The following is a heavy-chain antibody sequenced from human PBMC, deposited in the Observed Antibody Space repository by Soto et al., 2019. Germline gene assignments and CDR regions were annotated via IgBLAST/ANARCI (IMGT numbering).Heavy chain of an antibody. V-gene: IGHV1-3*01. Sequence: ASVKVSCKASGYTFTSYGIHWVRQAPGQRLEWMGWLNAANGDTIYSPNFQGRVTITRDTSASTAHMELSSLRSEDTAVYYCVRRHVSATGIDPFDPWGQGTLVTVSS. CDR2: LNAANGDT. J-gene: IGHJ5*02. D-gene: IGHD6-13*01. CDR1: GYTFTSYG. CDR3: VRRHVSATGIDPFDP.